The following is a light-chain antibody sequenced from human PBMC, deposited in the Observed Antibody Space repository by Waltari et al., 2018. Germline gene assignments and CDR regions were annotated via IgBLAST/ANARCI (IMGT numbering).Light chain of an antibody. Sequence: QSALTQPASVSGSPGQSITISCTGTSSDVGGYNYVSWYQQHPGKAPKLMIYEVSNRPSGFSNRFSGSKSGNPASLTISGLQAEDEADYYCSSYTSSSTVFGTGTKVTVL. CDR2: EVS. V-gene: IGLV2-14*01. CDR3: SSYTSSSTV. J-gene: IGLJ1*01. CDR1: SSDVGGYNY.